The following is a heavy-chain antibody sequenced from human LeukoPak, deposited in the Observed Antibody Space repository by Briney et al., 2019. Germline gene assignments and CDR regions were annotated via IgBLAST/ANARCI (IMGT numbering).Heavy chain of an antibody. V-gene: IGHV4-39*02. CDR1: GDSITSGGYC. CDR3: ARERKNWNYVDAFDI. Sequence: SETLSLTCVVSGDSITSGGYCWSWIRQPPGKGLEWIGSLYYSGSTYYNPSLKSRVTISVDTSKNQFSLKLSSVTAADTAVYYCARERKNWNYVDAFDIWGQGTMVTVSS. D-gene: IGHD1-7*01. CDR2: LYYSGST. J-gene: IGHJ3*02.